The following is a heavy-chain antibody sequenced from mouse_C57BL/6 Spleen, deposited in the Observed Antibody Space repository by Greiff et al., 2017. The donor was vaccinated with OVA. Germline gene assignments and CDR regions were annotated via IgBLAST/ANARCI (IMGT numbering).Heavy chain of an antibody. CDR1: GFTFSSYA. Sequence: EVKLVESGGGLVKPGGSLKLSCAASGFTFSSYAMSWVRQTPEKRLEWVATISDGGSYTYYPDNVKGRFTISRDNAKNNLYLQMSHLKSEDTAMYYCAREGGTVVFDYWGQGTTLTVSS. D-gene: IGHD1-1*01. V-gene: IGHV5-4*01. CDR2: ISDGGSYT. J-gene: IGHJ2*01. CDR3: AREGGTVVFDY.